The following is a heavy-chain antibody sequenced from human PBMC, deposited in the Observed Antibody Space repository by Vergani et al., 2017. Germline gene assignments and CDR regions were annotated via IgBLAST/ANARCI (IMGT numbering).Heavy chain of an antibody. CDR1: GFTFSNAW. CDR3: TSRYDSSGYHGDYFDY. D-gene: IGHD3-22*01. Sequence: EVQLVESGGGLVKPGGSLRLSCAASGFTFSNAWMSWVRQAPGKGLEWVGRIKSKTDGGTTDYAAPVKGRFTIARDDSKSIAYLQMNSLKTEDTAVYYXTSRYDSSGYHGDYFDYWGQGTLVTVSS. V-gene: IGHV3-15*01. J-gene: IGHJ4*02. CDR2: IKSKTDGGTT.